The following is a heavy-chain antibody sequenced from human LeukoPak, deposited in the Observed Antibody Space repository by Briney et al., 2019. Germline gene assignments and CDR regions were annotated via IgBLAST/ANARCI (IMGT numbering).Heavy chain of an antibody. CDR3: ARPPIGGFAFDY. J-gene: IGHJ4*02. CDR1: GGSISSSSYY. CDR2: IYYSGST. D-gene: IGHD3-10*01. Sequence: SETLSLTCTVSGGSISSSSYYWGWIRQPPGKGLEWIGSIYYSGSTYYNPSLKSRVTISVDTSKNQFSLKLSSVTAADTAVFYCARPPIGGFAFDYWGQGTLVTVSS. V-gene: IGHV4-39*01.